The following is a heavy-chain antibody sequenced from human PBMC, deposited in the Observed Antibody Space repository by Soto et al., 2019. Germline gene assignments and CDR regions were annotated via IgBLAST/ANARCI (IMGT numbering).Heavy chain of an antibody. CDR1: GGTFSSYA. D-gene: IGHD2-15*01. V-gene: IGHV1-69*06. CDR2: IIPIFGTA. Sequence: QVQLVQSGAEVKKPGSSVKVSCKASGGTFSSYAISWVRQAPGQGLEWMGGIIPIFGTANYAQKFQGRVTITADKSTGTAYMELSSLRSEDTAVYYCARGYCSGGSCYSGYYYYYGMDVWGQGTTVTVSS. CDR3: ARGYCSGGSCYSGYYYYYGMDV. J-gene: IGHJ6*02.